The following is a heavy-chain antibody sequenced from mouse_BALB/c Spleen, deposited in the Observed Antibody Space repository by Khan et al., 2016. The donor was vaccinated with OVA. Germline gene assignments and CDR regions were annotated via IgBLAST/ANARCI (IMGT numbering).Heavy chain of an antibody. D-gene: IGHD2-14*01. CDR3: VRDGAYYMNDGWFAY. CDR1: GYTFTSYT. J-gene: IGHJ3*01. CDR2: INPSNGYT. V-gene: IGHV1-4*01. Sequence: VQLQQSGAELARPGASVKMSCKASGYTFTSYTIHWIKQRPGQGLEWIGYINPSNGYTNYNQKFKDKATLTADKSYTTAYMQLSSLTSDDSAVYNCVRDGAYYMNDGWFAYWGQVTLVTVSA.